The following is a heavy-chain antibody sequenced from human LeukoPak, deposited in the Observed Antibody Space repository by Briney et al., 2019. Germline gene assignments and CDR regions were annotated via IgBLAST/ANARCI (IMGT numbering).Heavy chain of an antibody. D-gene: IGHD3-10*01. Sequence: SETLSLTCTVSGGSISSYYWSWIRQPPGKGLEWIGYIYYSGSTNYNPSLKSRVTISVDTSKNQFSLKLSSVTAADTAVYYCARRSILSDYGFGEVGYYFDYWGQGTLVTVSS. V-gene: IGHV4-59*08. J-gene: IGHJ4*02. CDR3: ARRSILSDYGFGEVGYYFDY. CDR2: IYYSGST. CDR1: GGSISSYY.